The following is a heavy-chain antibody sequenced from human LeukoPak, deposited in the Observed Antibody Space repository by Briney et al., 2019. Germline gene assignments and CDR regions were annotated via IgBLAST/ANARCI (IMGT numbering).Heavy chain of an antibody. D-gene: IGHD2-15*01. CDR1: GYTFTGYY. CDR3: ARDRYCSGGSCQKVVLWFDP. J-gene: IGHJ5*02. V-gene: IGHV1-2*06. CDR2: INPNSGGT. Sequence: ASVKVSCKASGYTFTGYYMHWVRQAPGQGLEWMGRINPNSGGTNYAQKFQGRVTMTRDTSISTAYMELSRLRSDDTAAYYCARDRYCSGGSCQKVVLWFDPWGQGTLVTVSS.